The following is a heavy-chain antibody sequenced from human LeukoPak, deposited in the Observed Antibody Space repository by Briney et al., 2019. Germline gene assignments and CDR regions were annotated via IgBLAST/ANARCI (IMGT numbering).Heavy chain of an antibody. J-gene: IGHJ4*02. CDR3: TKVVRRGSGWAFDY. D-gene: IGHD6-19*01. Sequence: PGGSLRLSCAASGFTFSTYAMTWVRQAPGKGLEWVSTVSDRDGSTFYADSVKGRFTISRDSSKNTLFLQMNSLRAEDMAIYYCTKVVRRGSGWAFDYWGQGALVTVS. V-gene: IGHV3-23*01. CDR1: GFTFSTYA. CDR2: VSDRDGST.